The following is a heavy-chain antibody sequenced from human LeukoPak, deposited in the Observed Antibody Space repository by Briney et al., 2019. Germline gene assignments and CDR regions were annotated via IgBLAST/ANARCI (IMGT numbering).Heavy chain of an antibody. D-gene: IGHD3-10*01. CDR1: GFTFSNAW. Sequence: GGSLRLSCAASGFTFSNAWMSWVRQAPGKGLEWVGRIKSKTDGGTTDYAAPVKGRFTISRDDSKNTLYLQMNSLKTEDTAVYYCTTDYLANTVTRWYMVRGVNTFDYWGQGTLVTVSS. V-gene: IGHV3-15*01. CDR2: IKSKTDGGTT. CDR3: TTDYLANTVTRWYMVRGVNTFDY. J-gene: IGHJ4*02.